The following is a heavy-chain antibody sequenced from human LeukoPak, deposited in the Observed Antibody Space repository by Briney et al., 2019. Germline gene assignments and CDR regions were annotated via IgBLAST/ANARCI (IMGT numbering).Heavy chain of an antibody. CDR3: ARDPGYSDY. CDR2: IYHSGST. J-gene: IGHJ4*02. V-gene: IGHV4-4*02. CDR1: GGSISSSNW. Sequence: SGTLSLTCAVSGGSISSSNWWSWVRQPPGKGLEWIGSIYHSGSTYYNPSLKSRVTISVDTSKNQFSLKLSSVTAADTAVYYCARDPGYSDYWGQGTLVTVSS.